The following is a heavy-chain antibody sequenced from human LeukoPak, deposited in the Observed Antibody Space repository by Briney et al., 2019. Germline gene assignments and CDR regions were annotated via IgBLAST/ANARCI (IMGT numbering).Heavy chain of an antibody. CDR3: ASRDCSDGACFFDY. CDR2: IYHSGST. V-gene: IGHV4-59*04. Sequence: PSETLSLTCTVSGGSTSNYYWVWIRQPPGKGLEWIGSIYHSGSTYYNPSLKSRVTMSVDTSKNQFSLKLTSVTAADTAVYFCASRDCSDGACFFDYWGQGTLVTVSS. CDR1: GGSTSNYY. J-gene: IGHJ4*02. D-gene: IGHD2-15*01.